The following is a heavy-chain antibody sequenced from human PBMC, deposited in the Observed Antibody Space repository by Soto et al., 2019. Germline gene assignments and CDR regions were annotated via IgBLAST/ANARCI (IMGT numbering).Heavy chain of an antibody. D-gene: IGHD2-15*01. Sequence: SVKVSCKASGGTFSSYAISWVRQAPGQGLEWMGGIIPIFGTANYAQKFQGRVTITADKSTSTAYMELSSLRSEDTAVYYCARGGQYCSGGSCYSYSRHYYGMDVWGQGTTVT. V-gene: IGHV1-69*06. J-gene: IGHJ6*02. CDR1: GGTFSSYA. CDR3: ARGGQYCSGGSCYSYSRHYYGMDV. CDR2: IIPIFGTA.